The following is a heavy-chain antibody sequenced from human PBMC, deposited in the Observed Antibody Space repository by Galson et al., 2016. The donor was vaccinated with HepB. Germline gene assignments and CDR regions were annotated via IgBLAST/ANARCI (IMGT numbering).Heavy chain of an antibody. Sequence: TLSLTCTVSGGPISSGGYYWSWIRQHPGKGLEWIGYFYYSGSTYYNPSLKSRLAISVDTSKNPFSLQLSSVTAADTAVYYCARYGYCSSTSCDGFDSWGQGTLVTVSS. D-gene: IGHD2-2*01. CDR2: FYYSGST. CDR3: ARYGYCSSTSCDGFDS. CDR1: GGPISSGGYY. V-gene: IGHV4-31*03. J-gene: IGHJ5*01.